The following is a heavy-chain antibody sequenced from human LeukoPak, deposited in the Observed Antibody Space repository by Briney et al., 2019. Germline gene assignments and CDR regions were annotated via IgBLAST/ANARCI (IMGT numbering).Heavy chain of an antibody. D-gene: IGHD2/OR15-2a*01. CDR1: GGSISSYY. CDR3: AGHHPRNTVDF. Sequence: SETLSLTCTVSGGSISSYYWSWIRQPPGKGLEWIGYISYSGSTNYNPSLKSRVAISLDTSKNQFSLKLSSVTAADTAVYYCAGHHPRNTVDFWGQGTLVTVSS. CDR2: ISYSGST. J-gene: IGHJ4*02. V-gene: IGHV4-59*08.